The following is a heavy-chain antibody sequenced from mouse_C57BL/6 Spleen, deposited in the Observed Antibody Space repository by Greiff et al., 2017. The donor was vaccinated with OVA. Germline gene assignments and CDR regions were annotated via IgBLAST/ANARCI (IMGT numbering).Heavy chain of an antibody. D-gene: IGHD1-1*01. CDR2: ISSGSSTI. CDR1: GFTFSNYW. CDR3: ARNYGSSYLYYFDY. J-gene: IGHJ2*01. V-gene: IGHV5-17*01. Sequence: EVQLVESGGGLVQPGGSMKLSCVASGFTFSNYWMNWVRQSPEKGLEWVAYISSGSSTIYYADTVKGRFTISRDNAKNTLFLQMTSLRSEDTAMYYCARNYGSSYLYYFDYWGQGTTLTVSS.